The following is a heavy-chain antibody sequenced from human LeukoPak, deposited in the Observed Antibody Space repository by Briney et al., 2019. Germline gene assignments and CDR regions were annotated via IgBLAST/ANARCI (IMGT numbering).Heavy chain of an antibody. D-gene: IGHD5-24*01. CDR1: GGSISSYY. Sequence: SETLSLTCTASGGSISSYYWSWIRQPPGRGLEWIAYIYYTGSTNYNPSIKSRVTISVDTSKNQFSLKLSSVTAADTAVYYCARHFGDAYRRSFDFWGQGTLVSVSS. CDR3: ARHFGDAYRRSFDF. J-gene: IGHJ4*02. V-gene: IGHV4-59*08. CDR2: IYYTGST.